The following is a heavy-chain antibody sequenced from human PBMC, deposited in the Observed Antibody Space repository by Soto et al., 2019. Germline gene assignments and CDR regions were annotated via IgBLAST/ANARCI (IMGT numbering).Heavy chain of an antibody. CDR3: ATEDLNRGVITSYYGMDV. V-gene: IGHV1-24*01. CDR2: FDPEDGET. Sequence: ASVKVSCKVSGYTLTELSMHWVRQAPGKGLEWMGGFDPEDGETIYAQKFQGRVTMTEDTSTDTAYMELSSLRSEDTAVYYCATEDLNRGVITSYYGMDVWGQGTTVTVSS. J-gene: IGHJ6*02. CDR1: GYTLTELS. D-gene: IGHD3-16*02.